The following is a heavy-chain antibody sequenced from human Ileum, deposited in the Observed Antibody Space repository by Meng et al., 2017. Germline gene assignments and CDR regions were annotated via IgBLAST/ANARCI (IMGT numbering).Heavy chain of an antibody. CDR3: ATSNDRDVYYLGY. Sequence: LRGSGPRLVTPAAPLSLTCAVSGTWWSWVRQPPGKGLEWIGEIFQSGRTNYNPSLKSRVTISIDKSKSQISLQLSAVTAADTAVYSCATSNDRDVYYLGYWGQGTLVTVSS. V-gene: IGHV4-4*01. CDR1: GTW. CDR2: IFQSGRT. J-gene: IGHJ4*02. D-gene: IGHD3-22*01.